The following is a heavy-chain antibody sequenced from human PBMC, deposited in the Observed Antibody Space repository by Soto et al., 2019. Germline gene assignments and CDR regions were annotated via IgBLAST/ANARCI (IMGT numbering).Heavy chain of an antibody. Sequence: SETLSLTCAVYGGSFSGYYWSWIRQPPGKGLEWIGEINHRGSTNYNPSLKSRVTISVDTSKNQFSLKLSSVTAADTAVYYCARGMLMSVYYYGMDVWGQGTKVT. CDR2: INHRGST. J-gene: IGHJ6*02. CDR3: ARGMLMSVYYYGMDV. CDR1: GGSFSGYY. V-gene: IGHV4-34*01. D-gene: IGHD2-8*01.